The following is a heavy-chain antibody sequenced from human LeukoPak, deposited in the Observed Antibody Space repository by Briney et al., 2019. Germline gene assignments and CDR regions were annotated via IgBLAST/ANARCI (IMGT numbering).Heavy chain of an antibody. CDR1: GGSISSYY. J-gene: IGHJ5*02. V-gene: IGHV4-59*01. CDR2: IYYSGST. CDR3: AREIAVAGTAWFDP. Sequence: SETQSLTCTVSGGSISSYYWSWIRQPPGKGLEWIGYIYYSGSTNYNPSLKSRVTISVDTSKNQFSLKLSSVTAADTAVYYCAREIAVAGTAWFDPWGQGTLVTVSS. D-gene: IGHD6-19*01.